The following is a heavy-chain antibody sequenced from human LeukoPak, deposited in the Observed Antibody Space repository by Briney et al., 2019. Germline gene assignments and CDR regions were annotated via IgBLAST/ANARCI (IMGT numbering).Heavy chain of an antibody. Sequence: PGGSLRLSCAASGFTFSFYGMHWVRQAPGKGLEWVSVMSYDGTNKYSADSVKGRFIISRDNSKNTLYLQMNSLRAEDTAVYYCAKDRPPLRTGSVRGVQRTSRYYYGMDVWGQGTTVTVSS. V-gene: IGHV3-30*18. CDR2: MSYDGTNK. J-gene: IGHJ6*02. D-gene: IGHD3-10*01. CDR3: AKDRPPLRTGSVRGVQRTSRYYYGMDV. CDR1: GFTFSFYG.